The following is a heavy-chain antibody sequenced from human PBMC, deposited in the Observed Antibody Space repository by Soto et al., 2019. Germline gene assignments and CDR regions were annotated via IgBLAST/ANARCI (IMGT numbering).Heavy chain of an antibody. D-gene: IGHD3-22*01. CDR1: GYTFTGYY. J-gene: IGHJ4*02. CDR2: INPNSGGT. V-gene: IGHV1-2*02. CDR3: ARDQTDSGGYSDS. Sequence: ASVKVSCKASGYTFTGYYMHWVRQAPGQGLEWMGWINPNSGGTNYADSVKGRFTISRDNSKNTVYLQVSKLRAEDTAVYFCARDQTDSGGYSDSWGQGTLVTVSS.